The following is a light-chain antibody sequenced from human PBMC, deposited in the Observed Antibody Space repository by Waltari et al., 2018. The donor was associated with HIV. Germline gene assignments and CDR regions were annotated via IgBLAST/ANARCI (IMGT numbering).Light chain of an antibody. CDR3: QVWDSSSDHRGV. J-gene: IGLJ3*02. CDR1: NVGSKG. V-gene: IGLV3-21*04. Sequence: SYVVSQPPSVSVAPGQTARMTCEGNNVGSKGVHWYQKKPDQAPILVIYYDRDRPSGIPERFSGSNFGNTATLTSTSVEAGDEADYYCQVWDSSSDHRGVFGGGTKLTVL. CDR2: YDR.